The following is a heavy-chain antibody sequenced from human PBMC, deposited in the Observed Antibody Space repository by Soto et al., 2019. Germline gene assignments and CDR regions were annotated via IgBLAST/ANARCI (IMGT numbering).Heavy chain of an antibody. CDR1: GGSSSSYY. Sequence: LETLPLTCTVSGGSSSSYYWIWIRQPPGKGLEWIGYIYYSGSTNYNPSLKSRVTISVDTSKNQFSLKLSSVTAADTAVYYCARRWGTYFDYWGQGTLVTVSS. V-gene: IGHV4-59*01. CDR3: ARRWGTYFDY. CDR2: IYYSGST. D-gene: IGHD7-27*01. J-gene: IGHJ4*02.